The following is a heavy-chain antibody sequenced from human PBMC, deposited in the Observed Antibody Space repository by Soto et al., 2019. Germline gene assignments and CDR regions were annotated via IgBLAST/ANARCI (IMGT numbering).Heavy chain of an antibody. CDR3: AKASIPDSVPVSAFLLNRSSDL. Sequence: GKGLEWVSAISGSGGSTYYADSVKGRFTISRDNSKNTLYLQMNSLRAEDTFVFFRAKASIPDSVPVSAFLLNRSSDL. D-gene: IGHD2-2*01. V-gene: IGHV3-23*01. CDR2: ISGSGGST. J-gene: IGHJ2*01.